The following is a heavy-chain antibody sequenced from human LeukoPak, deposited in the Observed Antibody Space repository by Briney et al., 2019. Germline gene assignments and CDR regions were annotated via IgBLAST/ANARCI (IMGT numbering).Heavy chain of an antibody. Sequence: GASVKVSCKASGYSFTNYYMYWVRQAPGQGLEWMGIINPSGGSTRYAQKFQGRVTMTRDTSTSTVYMELSSLRSEDTAVYYCARGGDGYTLSYYYYYGMDVWGQGTTVTVSS. V-gene: IGHV1-46*01. CDR2: INPSGGST. J-gene: IGHJ6*02. D-gene: IGHD5-24*01. CDR3: ARGGDGYTLSYYYYYGMDV. CDR1: GYSFTNYY.